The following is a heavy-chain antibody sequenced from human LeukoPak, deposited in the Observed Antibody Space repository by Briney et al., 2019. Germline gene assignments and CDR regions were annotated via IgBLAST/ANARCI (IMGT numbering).Heavy chain of an antibody. CDR2: ISAYNGNT. V-gene: IGHV1-18*01. J-gene: IGHJ4*02. CDR3: ARRGMSSSWTGPVDY. Sequence: GASVKVSCKASGYTFTSYGINWVRQAPGQGLEWMGWISAYNGNTNYAQKLQGRVTMTTDTSTSTAYMELRSLRSDDTAVYYCARRGMSSSWTGPVDYWGQGTLVTVSS. D-gene: IGHD6-13*01. CDR1: GYTFTSYG.